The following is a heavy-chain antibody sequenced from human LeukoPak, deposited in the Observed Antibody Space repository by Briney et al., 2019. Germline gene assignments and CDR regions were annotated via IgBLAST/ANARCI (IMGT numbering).Heavy chain of an antibody. Sequence: KPSETLSLTCTVSGGSIGSYYWSWIRQPPGKGVEWIGYIYYRGSTNYNPSLKSRVTISIDTSKNQFSLRLSSVTAADTAVYYCARGRTFDNWGQGTLVTVSS. CDR3: ARGRTFDN. V-gene: IGHV4-59*01. J-gene: IGHJ4*02. CDR2: IYYRGST. CDR1: GGSIGSYY.